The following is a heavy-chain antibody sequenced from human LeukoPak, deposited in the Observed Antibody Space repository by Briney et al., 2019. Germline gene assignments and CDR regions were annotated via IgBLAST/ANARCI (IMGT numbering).Heavy chain of an antibody. V-gene: IGHV4-59*01. CDR1: GGSISSFY. Sequence: SETLSLTCTVSGGSISSFYWSWIRQPPGKGLEWIGYIYSSGDTNYNPSLKSRVTISVDTSKNQFSLKLSSVTAADTAVYYCARRYNWNYGFDPWGQETLVTVSS. D-gene: IGHD1-7*01. CDR2: IYSSGDT. CDR3: ARRYNWNYGFDP. J-gene: IGHJ5*02.